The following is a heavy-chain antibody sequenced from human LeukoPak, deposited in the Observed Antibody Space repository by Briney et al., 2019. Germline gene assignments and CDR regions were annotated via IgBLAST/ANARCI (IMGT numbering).Heavy chain of an antibody. Sequence: GGSLRLSCATSGFLFSGHYMNWVRQAPGKGLEWVANIKQDGSEKHYVDSVKGRFTTSRDNAKNSLYLQMNSLRDEETAVYYCAREGITAAADHWGQGTLVTVSS. CDR2: IKQDGSEK. J-gene: IGHJ4*02. CDR1: GFLFSGHY. V-gene: IGHV3-7*01. CDR3: AREGITAAADH. D-gene: IGHD6-13*01.